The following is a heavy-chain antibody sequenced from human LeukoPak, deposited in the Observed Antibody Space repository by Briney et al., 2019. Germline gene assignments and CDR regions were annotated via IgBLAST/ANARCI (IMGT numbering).Heavy chain of an antibody. CDR3: ARGASVAAAGASA. Sequence: GGSLRLSCAASGFTFTRYWMHWVRQTPGKGLVWVSRINPKGSGTGYADSVKGRFTISRDNAKNTLYLQMNSLRAEDTAVYYCARGASVAAAGASAGGRGTLVTVSS. CDR2: INPKGSGT. CDR1: GFTFTRYW. D-gene: IGHD6-13*01. V-gene: IGHV3-74*01. J-gene: IGHJ1*01.